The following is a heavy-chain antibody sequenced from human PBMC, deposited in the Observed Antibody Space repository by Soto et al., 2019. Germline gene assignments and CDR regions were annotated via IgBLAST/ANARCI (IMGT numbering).Heavy chain of an antibody. J-gene: IGHJ6*02. CDR3: ARSFVSRAAAGTIVYYYGMDV. D-gene: IGHD6-13*01. CDR2: ISSSSSYI. Sequence: GGSLRLSCAASGFTFSSYSMNWVRQAPGKGLEWVSSISSSSSYIYYADSVKGRFTISRDNAKNSLYLQMNSLRAEDTAVYYCARSFVSRAAAGTIVYYYGMDVWGQGTTVTVSS. V-gene: IGHV3-21*01. CDR1: GFTFSSYS.